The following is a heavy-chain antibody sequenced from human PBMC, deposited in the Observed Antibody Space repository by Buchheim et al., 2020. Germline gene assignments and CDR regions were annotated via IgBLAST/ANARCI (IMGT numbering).Heavy chain of an antibody. J-gene: IGHJ4*02. CDR1: GFSLSTSGMR. D-gene: IGHD3-22*01. V-gene: IGHV2-70*04. CDR2: IDWDDDK. CDR3: ARIASGYYPEDY. Sequence: QVTLKESGPALVKPTQTLTLTCTFSGFSLSTSGMRVSWIRQPPGKALEWLARIDWDDDKFYSTSLKTKLTISKETSKNQAVLTMTNMDPVDTAAYYCARIASGYYPEDYWGQGTL.